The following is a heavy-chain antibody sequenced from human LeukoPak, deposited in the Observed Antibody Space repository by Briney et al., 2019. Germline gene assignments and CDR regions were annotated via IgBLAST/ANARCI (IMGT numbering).Heavy chain of an antibody. V-gene: IGHV5-51*01. CDR2: IYPSDSDT. D-gene: IGHD5-18*01. Sequence: GESLKISCKGSGYSFTSYWIAWVRQMPGKGLEWMGTIYPSDSDTRYSPSFQGQVTMSADKSISTAYLQWSSLKASDTAMYYCARQSTSYGYYNWGQGTLVTVSS. CDR1: GYSFTSYW. J-gene: IGHJ4*02. CDR3: ARQSTSYGYYN.